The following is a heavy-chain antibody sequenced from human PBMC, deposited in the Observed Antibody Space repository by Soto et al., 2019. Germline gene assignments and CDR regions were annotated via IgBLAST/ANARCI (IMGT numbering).Heavy chain of an antibody. V-gene: IGHV4-34*01. D-gene: IGHD3-10*01. CDR1: GGAFRNYY. CDR2: VNHSGEA. Sequence: SETLSLTCGVYGGAFRNYYWIWVRQPPGKGLEWIGEVNHSGEATYNPSLQSRVSISLDTSNNHFSLKMTYVIAAETAIYFCARAERFRRSWSDPWGKGQQITVSS. J-gene: IGHJ5*02. CDR3: ARAERFRRSWSDP.